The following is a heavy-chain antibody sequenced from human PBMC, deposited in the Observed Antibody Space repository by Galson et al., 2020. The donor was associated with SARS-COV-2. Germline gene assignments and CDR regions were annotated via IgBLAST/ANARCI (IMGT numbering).Heavy chain of an antibody. CDR1: GDSISGDYW. D-gene: IGHD2-2*01. Sequence: SETLSLTCGVSGDSISGDYWWTWVRQPPGKGLEWVGAVSHSGTTGYTPSLKRRVTMSVDKSKNQFSLNLTSVTAADTAIYYCARATAAYRHPYFYYYMDVWGKGTTVTVSS. CDR3: ARATAAYRHPYFYYYMDV. V-gene: IGHV4-4*02. CDR2: VSHSGTT. J-gene: IGHJ6*03.